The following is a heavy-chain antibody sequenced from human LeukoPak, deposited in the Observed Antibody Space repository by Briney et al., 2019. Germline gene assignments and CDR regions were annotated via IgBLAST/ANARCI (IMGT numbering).Heavy chain of an antibody. CDR2: IYTSGST. Sequence: AETLSLTCTVSGCSISSYYWSWIRQPAGKGLEWIGRIYTSGSTNYNPSLKSRGTMSVDTSKNKLSLKLSSVTAADTAVYYCAREGVWGSYRYWGQGTLVTVSS. CDR3: AREGVWGSYRY. V-gene: IGHV4-4*07. D-gene: IGHD3-16*02. J-gene: IGHJ4*02. CDR1: GCSISSYY.